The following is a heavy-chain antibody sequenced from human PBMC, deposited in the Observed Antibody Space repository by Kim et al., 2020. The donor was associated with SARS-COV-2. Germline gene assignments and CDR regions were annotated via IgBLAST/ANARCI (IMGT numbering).Heavy chain of an antibody. Sequence: GGSLRLSCAASGFTVGSYGMHWVRKAPGKGLLWVARINSDGSSTSYADSVKGRFTISRDNAKNTLYLQMNSLRAEDTAVYYCARETYYYDRSGYYKYYYYDGIDVWGQGNTVPVSS. CDR3: ARETYYYDRSGYYKYYYYDGIDV. CDR2: INSDGSST. V-gene: IGHV3-74*01. D-gene: IGHD3-22*01. J-gene: IGHJ6*02. CDR1: GFTVGSYG.